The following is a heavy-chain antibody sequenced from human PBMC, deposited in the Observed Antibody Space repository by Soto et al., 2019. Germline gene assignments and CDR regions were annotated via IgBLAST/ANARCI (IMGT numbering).Heavy chain of an antibody. Sequence: QVQLVQSGAEVKKPGSSVKVSCKASVGTFSSYAISWVRQAPGQGLEWMGGIIPIFGTANYAQKLQGRVTVTADESTSTAYMERSSLRSEDTAVYYCARGDYVWGSYRANYDAFDIWGQGTMVTVSS. V-gene: IGHV1-69*01. D-gene: IGHD3-16*02. J-gene: IGHJ3*02. CDR3: ARGDYVWGSYRANYDAFDI. CDR2: IIPIFGTA. CDR1: VGTFSSYA.